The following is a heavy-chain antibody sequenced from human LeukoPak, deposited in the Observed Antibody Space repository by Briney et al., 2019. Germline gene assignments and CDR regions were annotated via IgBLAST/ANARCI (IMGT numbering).Heavy chain of an antibody. CDR1: GFTFDDYA. D-gene: IGHD2-2*01. V-gene: IGHV3-9*01. CDR2: ITWNSRSI. J-gene: IGHJ4*02. CDR3: AKDTGIAPEGYYFDK. Sequence: GGSLRLSSAASGFTFDDYALHWVRQIPGKGLEWVSGITWNSRSIAYADSVKGRFTISRDNAKNSLYLQMSNLRPDDTALYYCAKDTGIAPEGYYFDKWGQGTQVTVSS.